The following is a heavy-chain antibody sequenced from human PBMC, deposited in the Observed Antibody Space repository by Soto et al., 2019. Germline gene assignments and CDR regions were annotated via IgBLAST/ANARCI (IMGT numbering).Heavy chain of an antibody. Sequence: GESLKISCKGSGYSFTSYWIGWVRQMPGKGLEWMGIIYPGDSDTRYSPSFQGQVTISADKSISTAYLQWSSLKASDTAMYYCARQGGATATYYYYGMDVWGQGTTVTVSS. CDR2: IYPGDSDT. J-gene: IGHJ6*02. CDR3: ARQGGATATYYYYGMDV. V-gene: IGHV5-51*01. CDR1: GYSFTSYW. D-gene: IGHD1-26*01.